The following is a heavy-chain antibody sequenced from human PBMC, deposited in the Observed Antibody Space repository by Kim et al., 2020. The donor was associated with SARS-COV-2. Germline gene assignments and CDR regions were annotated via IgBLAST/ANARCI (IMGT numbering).Heavy chain of an antibody. J-gene: IGHJ4*02. CDR1: GYSISSGYY. Sequence: SETLSLTCTVSGYSISSGYYWGWIRQPPGKGLEWIGSIYHSGSTYYNPSLKSRVTISVDTSKNQFSLKLSSVTAADTAVYYCASDGATTRSFDYWGQGTLVTVSS. D-gene: IGHD1-26*01. CDR2: IYHSGST. CDR3: ASDGATTRSFDY. V-gene: IGHV4-38-2*02.